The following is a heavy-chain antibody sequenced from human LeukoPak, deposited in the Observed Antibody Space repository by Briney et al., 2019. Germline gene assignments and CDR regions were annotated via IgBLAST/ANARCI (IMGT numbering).Heavy chain of an antibody. CDR1: GFTFSSYS. D-gene: IGHD5-18*01. V-gene: IGHV3-48*04. J-gene: IGHJ4*02. CDR2: ISSSSSTI. CDR3: ARDRWSSEDTAMVNHFGY. Sequence: GGSLRLSCAPSGFTFSSYSMNWVRQAPGKGLEWVSYISSSSSTIYYADSVKGRFTISRDNAKNSLYLQMNSLRAEDTAVYYCARDRWSSEDTAMVNHFGYWGQGTLVTVSS.